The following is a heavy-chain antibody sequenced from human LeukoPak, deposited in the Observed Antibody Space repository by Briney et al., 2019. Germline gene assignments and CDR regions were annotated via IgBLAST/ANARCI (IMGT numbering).Heavy chain of an antibody. CDR3: ARGGRGSSWYSGGYFRH. Sequence: SETLSLTCAVYGGSFSGYYWSWIRQPPGKGLEWIGEINHSGSTNYNPSLKSRVTISVDTSKNQFSLKLSSVTAADTAVYYCARGGRGSSWYSGGYFRHWGQGTLVTVSS. D-gene: IGHD6-13*01. J-gene: IGHJ1*01. CDR2: INHSGST. V-gene: IGHV4-34*01. CDR1: GGSFSGYY.